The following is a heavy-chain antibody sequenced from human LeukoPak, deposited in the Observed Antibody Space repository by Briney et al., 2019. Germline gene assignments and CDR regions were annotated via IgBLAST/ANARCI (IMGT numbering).Heavy chain of an antibody. D-gene: IGHD1-7*01. Sequence: PSETLSLTCTVSGGSISSYYWSWIRQPPGKGLEWIGYIYYSGSTNYNPSLKSRVTISVDTSKNQFSLKLSSVTAADTAVYYCARVAGTTFDLGYWGQGTPVTVSS. J-gene: IGHJ4*02. CDR1: GGSISSYY. CDR2: IYYSGST. V-gene: IGHV4-59*08. CDR3: ARVAGTTFDLGY.